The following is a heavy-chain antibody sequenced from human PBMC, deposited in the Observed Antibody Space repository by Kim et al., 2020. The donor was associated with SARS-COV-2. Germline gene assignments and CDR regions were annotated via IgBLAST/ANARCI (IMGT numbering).Heavy chain of an antibody. V-gene: IGHV1-2*02. CDR3: ARDPRYCSSTSCLHHAGMDV. CDR2: INPNSGGT. D-gene: IGHD2-2*01. Sequence: ASVKVSCKASGYTFTGYYMHWVRQAPGQGLEWMGWINPNSGGTNYAQKFQGRVTMTRDTSISTAYMELSRLRSDDTAVYYCARDPRYCSSTSCLHHAGMDVWGQGTTVTVSS. CDR1: GYTFTGYY. J-gene: IGHJ6*02.